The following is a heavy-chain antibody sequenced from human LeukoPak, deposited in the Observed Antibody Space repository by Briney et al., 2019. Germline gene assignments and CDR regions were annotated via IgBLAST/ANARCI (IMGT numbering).Heavy chain of an antibody. CDR2: IIPIFGTA. CDR3: AIIVEWLPHADY. D-gene: IGHD3-3*01. Sequence: SVKVSCKASGGTFSSYAISWVRQAPGQGLEWMGGIIPIFGTANYAQKFQGRVTITTDESTSTAYMELSNLRSEDTAVYYCAIIVEWLPHADYWGQGTLVTVSS. CDR1: GGTFSSYA. V-gene: IGHV1-69*05. J-gene: IGHJ4*02.